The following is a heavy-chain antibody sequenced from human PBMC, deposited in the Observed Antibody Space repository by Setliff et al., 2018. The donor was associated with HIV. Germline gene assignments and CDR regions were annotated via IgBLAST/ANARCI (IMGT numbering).Heavy chain of an antibody. J-gene: IGHJ5*02. CDR3: ARGDYIRSWFDP. Sequence: PSETLSLTCTVSGGSISSSSSYWGWIRQSPGKGLEWIGHIDYSGTTNYNPSLKSRVTISVDTSRNHFSLKLSSVTAADMAVYYCARGDYIRSWFDPWGQGTLVTVSS. D-gene: IGHD4-17*01. CDR2: IDYSGTT. V-gene: IGHV4-61*03. CDR1: GGSISSSSSY.